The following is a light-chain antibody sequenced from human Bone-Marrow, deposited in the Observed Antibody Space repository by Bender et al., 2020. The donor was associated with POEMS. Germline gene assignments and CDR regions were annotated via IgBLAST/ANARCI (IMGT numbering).Light chain of an antibody. CDR1: SSNIGNHG. Sequence: QSVVTQPPSLSEAPRQRVTISCSGSSSNIGNHGVNWYQQLPGEAPKLLIYYDDLLTPGVSDRFSASKSGPSASLAISELQSEDGALYYCSAWDDSLSGWVVGGGTKLTVL. J-gene: IGLJ3*02. CDR2: YDD. CDR3: SAWDDSLSGWV. V-gene: IGLV1-36*01.